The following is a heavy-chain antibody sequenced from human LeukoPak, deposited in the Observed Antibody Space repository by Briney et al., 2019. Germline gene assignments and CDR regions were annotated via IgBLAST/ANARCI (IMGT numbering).Heavy chain of an antibody. CDR2: TYYRSKWYN. J-gene: IGHJ4*02. Sequence: SQTLSLTCAISGDSVSSNSAAWNWIRQSPSRGLEWLGRTYYRSKWYNDYAVSVKSRITINPDTSKNQFSLQLNSVTPEDTAVYYCARSGYSSGWYRGYHYFDYWGQGTLVTVSS. V-gene: IGHV6-1*01. CDR3: ARSGYSSGWYRGYHYFDY. CDR1: GDSVSSNSAA. D-gene: IGHD6-19*01.